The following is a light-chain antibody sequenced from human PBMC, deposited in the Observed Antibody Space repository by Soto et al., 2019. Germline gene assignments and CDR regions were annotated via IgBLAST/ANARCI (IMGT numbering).Light chain of an antibody. CDR3: QQRSNWPPIT. CDR2: DAT. Sequence: EIVLTQSPANMSMSPCERTPLSCRASQSVSSNLAWYQQKPGQAPRLLIYDATNRATGIPARFSGSGSGTDFTLTISSLEPEDFAVYYCQQRSNWPPITFGQGTRLEIK. J-gene: IGKJ5*01. V-gene: IGKV3-11*01. CDR1: QSVSSN.